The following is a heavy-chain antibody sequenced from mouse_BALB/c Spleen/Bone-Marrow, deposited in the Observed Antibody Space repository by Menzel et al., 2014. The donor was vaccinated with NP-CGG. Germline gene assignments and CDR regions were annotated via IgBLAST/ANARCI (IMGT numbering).Heavy chain of an antibody. Sequence: QVQLQQSGAELVRPGTSVKVSCKASGYAFTNYLIEWVKQRPGQGLEWIGVINPGSGGANYNEKFKGKATLTADKSSGTAYMQLSSLTSDDSAVYFCAREWTARAVEYGGQGATRTVAS. CDR1: GYAFTNYL. J-gene: IGHJ2*01. V-gene: IGHV1-54*01. CDR3: AREWTARAVEY. D-gene: IGHD3-2*01. CDR2: INPGSGGA.